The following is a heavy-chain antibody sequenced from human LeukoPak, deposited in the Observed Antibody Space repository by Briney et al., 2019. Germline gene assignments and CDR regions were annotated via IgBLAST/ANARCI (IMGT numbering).Heavy chain of an antibody. D-gene: IGHD5-24*01. CDR2: ISGNGGRT. V-gene: IGHV3-23*01. CDR1: GFIFSSYA. J-gene: IGHJ5*02. Sequence: GSLRLSCGASGFIFSSYAMSWVRQAPGKGLEWVSAISGNGGRTYYADSVKGRFTISRDNSKNTLYLQMNSLRAEDTAVYYCAKVRELDTILGKFDNWGQGTLVTVSS. CDR3: AKVRELDTILGKFDN.